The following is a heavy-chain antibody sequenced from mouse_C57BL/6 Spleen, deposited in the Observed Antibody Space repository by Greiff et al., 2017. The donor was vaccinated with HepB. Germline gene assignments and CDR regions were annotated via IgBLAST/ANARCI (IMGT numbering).Heavy chain of an antibody. CDR2: IYHRSGYT. J-gene: IGHJ2*01. D-gene: IGHD2-4*01. V-gene: IGHV1-81*01. CDR3: GDYDY. CDR1: GYTFTSYG. Sequence: VQLLQSGAELARPGASVKLSCTASGYTFTSYGISWVQQRTGQGLEWIGEIYHRSGYTYYNERFKGKATLTADKSTSTAYLEVRSLTSEDSAVYFCGDYDYWGQGTTLTVSS.